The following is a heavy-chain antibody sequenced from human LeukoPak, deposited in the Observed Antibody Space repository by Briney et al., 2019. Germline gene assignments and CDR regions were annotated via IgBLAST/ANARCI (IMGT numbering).Heavy chain of an antibody. Sequence: GASVKVSCKASGYTFTGYYIHWVRQAPGQGLEWMGWINPKRGGTNYAQKFQGRVTMTRDTSINTAYMELTRLTSDDTAVYYCARDVFGDGYGFLDYWGQGTLVTVSS. CDR2: INPKRGGT. CDR1: GYTFTGYY. V-gene: IGHV1-2*02. J-gene: IGHJ4*02. CDR3: ARDVFGDGYGFLDY. D-gene: IGHD3-10*01.